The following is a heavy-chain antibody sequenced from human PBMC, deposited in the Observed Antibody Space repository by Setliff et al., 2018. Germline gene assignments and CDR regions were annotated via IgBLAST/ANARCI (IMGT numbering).Heavy chain of an antibody. Sequence: PSETLSLTCTVSGYSISNDYFWGWIRQPPGKGLEWIGSICHSGSTSYYPSLKSRVTISVDTSKNQFSLNLSSVTAADTAVYYCAKHRSYFDYWGQGTLVTVS. CDR2: ICHSGST. J-gene: IGHJ4*02. CDR1: GYSISNDYF. CDR3: AKHRSYFDY. V-gene: IGHV4-38-2*02.